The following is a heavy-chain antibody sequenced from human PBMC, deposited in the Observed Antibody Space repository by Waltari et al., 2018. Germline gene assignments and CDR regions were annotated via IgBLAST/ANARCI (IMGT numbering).Heavy chain of an antibody. J-gene: IGHJ4*02. CDR2: FLGGGAT. Sequence: EVQLLESGGGLVQPGGSLRLSCAASGFFFSSYTMKWVRRDPGKGWELLSIFLGGGATDYADSVRCRFIISRDNSKNMLYLQMNSLRPEYTAVYYCARGTVSTGPRPVDYWGQGTLVTVSS. D-gene: IGHD3-10*01. CDR3: ARGTVSTGPRPVDY. CDR1: GFFFSSYT. V-gene: IGHV3-23*03.